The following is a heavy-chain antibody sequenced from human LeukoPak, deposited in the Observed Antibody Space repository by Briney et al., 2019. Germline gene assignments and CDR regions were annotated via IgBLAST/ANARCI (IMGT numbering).Heavy chain of an antibody. V-gene: IGHV4-38-2*01. J-gene: IGHJ3*02. D-gene: IGHD3-22*01. Sequence: GSLRLSCAASGFTFSSYGMSWVRQPPGKGLEWIGSIYHSGSTYYNPSLKSRVTISVDTSKNQFSLKLSSVTAADTAVYFCARGPYSYDSSGAFDIWGQGTMVTVSS. CDR3: ARGPYSYDSSGAFDI. CDR2: IYHSGST. CDR1: GFTFSSYG.